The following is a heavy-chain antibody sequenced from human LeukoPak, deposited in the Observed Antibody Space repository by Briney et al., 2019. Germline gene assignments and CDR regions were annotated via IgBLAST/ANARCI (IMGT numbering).Heavy chain of an antibody. J-gene: IGHJ6*03. CDR1: GYTFTSYD. CDR2: MNPNSGNT. Sequence: ASVKVSCKASGYTFTSYDINWVRQATGQGLEWMGWMNPNSGNTGYAQKFQGRVTITRNTSISTAYMELSSLRSEDTAVYYCARWIYEAYYDFWSAYGTGFGGSRHYYYMDVWGKGTTVTVSS. V-gene: IGHV1-8*03. CDR3: ARWIYEAYYDFWSAYGTGFGGSRHYYYMDV. D-gene: IGHD3-3*01.